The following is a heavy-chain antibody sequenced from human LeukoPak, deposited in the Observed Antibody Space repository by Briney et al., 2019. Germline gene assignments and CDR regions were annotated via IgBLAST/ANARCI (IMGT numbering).Heavy chain of an antibody. J-gene: IGHJ4*02. CDR2: ISGSGATT. V-gene: IGHV3-23*01. D-gene: IGHD3-22*01. Sequence: GGSLRLSCAASGFSFRTYAMTWVRQAPGKGLEWVSSISGSGATTYNADPLKGRFTISRDNSENTLYLQMNSLRAEDTAVYYCVKESTSSGYYYAPDYWGQGILVTVSS. CDR1: GFSFRTYA. CDR3: VKESTSSGYYYAPDY.